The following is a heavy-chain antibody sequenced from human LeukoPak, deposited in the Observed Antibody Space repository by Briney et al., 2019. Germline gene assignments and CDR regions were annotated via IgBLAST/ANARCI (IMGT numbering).Heavy chain of an antibody. Sequence: GGSLRLSCAASGFTFNNYAMNWVRQAPGKGLEWVSALSGSGGSTFYADSVRGRFIVSRDNSKNTLFLQMNSLRAEDTAVYYCAKDHFYDSSSFDYWGQGTLVTVSS. CDR3: AKDHFYDSSSFDY. CDR1: GFTFNNYA. D-gene: IGHD3-22*01. CDR2: LSGSGGST. J-gene: IGHJ4*02. V-gene: IGHV3-23*01.